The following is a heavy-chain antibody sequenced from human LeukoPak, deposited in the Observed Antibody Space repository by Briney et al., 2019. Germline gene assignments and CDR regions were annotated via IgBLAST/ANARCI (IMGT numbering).Heavy chain of an antibody. CDR3: ARDCSGGSCYGAFDI. D-gene: IGHD2-15*01. CDR1: GASIRSGDYY. V-gene: IGHV4-30-4*01. CDR2: IYDSGST. Sequence: SETLSLTCTVSGASIRSGDYYWSWIRQPPGKGLEWIGYIYDSGSTYYNPSLKSRITISVDTSENRFSLRLSSVTATDAAVYYCARDCSGGSCYGAFDIWGQGTMVTVSS. J-gene: IGHJ3*02.